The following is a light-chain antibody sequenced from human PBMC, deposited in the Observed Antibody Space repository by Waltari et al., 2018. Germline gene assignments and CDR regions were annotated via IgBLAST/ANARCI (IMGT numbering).Light chain of an antibody. CDR1: QSLLHSNGNTY. CDR2: KVT. V-gene: IGKV2D-29*02. CDR3: MQSTRDPRT. J-gene: IGKJ1*01. Sequence: DIVMTQTPLSLPVTPGEPASISCRSSQSLLHSNGNTYLHWYLQKPGQSPRLLIYKVTNRESGVPDRISGSWSGTDFTLKISRVEPEDVGLYYCMQSTRDPRTFGQGTKVEIK.